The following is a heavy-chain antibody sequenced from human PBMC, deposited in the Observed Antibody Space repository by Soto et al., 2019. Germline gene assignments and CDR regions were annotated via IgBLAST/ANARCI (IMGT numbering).Heavy chain of an antibody. CDR1: GYTLTELS. D-gene: IGHD3-10*01. J-gene: IGHJ5*02. Sequence: ASVKVSCKVSGYTLTELSMHWVRQAPGKGLEWMGGFDPEDGETIYAQKFQGRVTMTEDTSTDTAYMELSSLRSEDTAVYYCATDXNYGSGSYYKWHNWFDPWGQGTLVTVSS. CDR2: FDPEDGET. CDR3: ATDXNYGSGSYYKWHNWFDP. V-gene: IGHV1-24*01.